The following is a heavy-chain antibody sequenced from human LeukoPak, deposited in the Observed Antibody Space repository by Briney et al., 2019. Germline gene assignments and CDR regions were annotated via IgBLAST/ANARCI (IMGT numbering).Heavy chain of an antibody. V-gene: IGHV3-33*01. CDR2: IWFDGSQE. J-gene: IGHJ4*02. Sequence: GGSLRLSCGASRYTFTIYGMHWVRQAPGKGLEWVANIWFDGSQEYYADTVKGPFTISRDISNITLYLQMNSLRAEDTAVYYCARDLAAARLDFRGQGTLVTVSS. CDR1: RYTFTIYG. D-gene: IGHD6-6*01. CDR3: ARDLAAARLDF.